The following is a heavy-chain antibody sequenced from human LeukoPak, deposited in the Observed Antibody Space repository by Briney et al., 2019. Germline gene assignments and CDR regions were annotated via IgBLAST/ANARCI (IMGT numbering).Heavy chain of an antibody. Sequence: ASVKVSFKASGYTFTGYYMHWVRQAPGQGFEWMGWINPNSGGTNYAQKFQGRVTMTRDTSISTAYMELSRLRSDDTAVYYCARPLDYGDYLWGQGTLVTVSS. CDR2: INPNSGGT. V-gene: IGHV1-2*02. D-gene: IGHD4-17*01. CDR1: GYTFTGYY. J-gene: IGHJ5*02. CDR3: ARPLDYGDYL.